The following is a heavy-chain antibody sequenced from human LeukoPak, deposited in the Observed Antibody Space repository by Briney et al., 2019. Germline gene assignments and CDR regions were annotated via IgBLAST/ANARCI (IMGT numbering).Heavy chain of an antibody. CDR2: MKYDGSEK. D-gene: IGHD6-13*01. CDR3: ARDIEAAGLFLDY. J-gene: IGHJ4*02. Sequence: PGGSLRLSCAASGFTFSSYWMSWVRQAPGKGLEWVANMKYDGSEKYYVDSVNGLFTISRDNANNSLYLQMNSLRAEDTAVYSCARDIEAAGLFLDYWGQGTLVTVSS. CDR1: GFTFSSYW. V-gene: IGHV3-7*01.